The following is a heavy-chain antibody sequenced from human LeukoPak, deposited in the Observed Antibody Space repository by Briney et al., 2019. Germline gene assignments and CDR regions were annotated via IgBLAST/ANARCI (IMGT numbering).Heavy chain of an antibody. CDR1: GFTFSNFG. CDR3: AKAHTYCSGGSCSDY. J-gene: IGHJ4*02. D-gene: IGHD2-15*01. CDR2: IWYGGSNT. V-gene: IGHV3-30*02. Sequence: AGGSLRLSCAASGFTFSNFGMHWVRQAPGKGLEWVAIIWYGGSNTYYADSVKGRFTISRDNSKNTLYLQMNSLRAEDTAVYYCAKAHTYCSGGSCSDYWGQGTLVTVSS.